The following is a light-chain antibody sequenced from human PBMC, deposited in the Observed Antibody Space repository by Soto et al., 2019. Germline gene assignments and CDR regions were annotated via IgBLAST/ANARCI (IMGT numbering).Light chain of an antibody. CDR2: SND. CDR1: SSNIGSNA. J-gene: IGLJ2*01. V-gene: IGLV1-44*01. Sequence: QSVLTQPPSASGTPGQRVTISCSGSSSNIGSNAVNWYQQLPGTAPKLIIYSNDQRPSGVPDRFSGSKSVTSASLAISGLQSEDGAEYYCAAGDASRNGVVFGGGTKLTVL. CDR3: AAGDASRNGVV.